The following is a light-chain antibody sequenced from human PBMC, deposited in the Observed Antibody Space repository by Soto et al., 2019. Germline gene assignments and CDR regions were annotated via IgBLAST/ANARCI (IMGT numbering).Light chain of an antibody. CDR2: EVN. J-gene: IGLJ1*01. CDR1: STDVGGYNY. CDR3: GSYTRTDTPFV. Sequence: QSVLAQPSSVSGSPGQSITISCTGTSTDVGGYNYVSWYQHHPGKGPKLIIYEVNNRPSGVSDRFSGSKSGNKASLTISNLEAEDESDYYCGSYTRTDTPFVFGTGTKVTVL. V-gene: IGLV2-14*01.